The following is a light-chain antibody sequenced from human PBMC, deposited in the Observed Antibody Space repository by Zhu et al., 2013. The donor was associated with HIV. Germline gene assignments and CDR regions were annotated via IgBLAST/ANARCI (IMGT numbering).Light chain of an antibody. CDR3: QQYGGSPRT. CDR1: QSVSSSY. J-gene: IGKJ2*02. Sequence: EIVLTQSPGTLSLSPGQRATLSCRASQSVSSSYLAWYQQKPGQAPRLLIYAASIRATGIADRFSGSGYETDFTLTITRLEPEDFAVYYCQQYGGSPRTFGQGTNLAIK. CDR2: AAS. V-gene: IGKV3-20*01.